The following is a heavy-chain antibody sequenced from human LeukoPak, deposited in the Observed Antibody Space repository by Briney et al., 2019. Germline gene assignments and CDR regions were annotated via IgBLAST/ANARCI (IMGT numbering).Heavy chain of an antibody. J-gene: IGHJ6*02. CDR2: INAGNGNT. CDR3: ARMDYDFWSGFRQDYYYYGMDV. Sequence: GASVNVSCKASGYTFTSYAMHRVRQAPGQRLEWMGWINAGNGNTKYSQKFQGRVTITRDTSASTAYMELSSLRSEDTAVYYCARMDYDFWSGFRQDYYYYGMDVWGQGTTVTVSS. D-gene: IGHD3-3*01. CDR1: GYTFTSYA. V-gene: IGHV1-3*01.